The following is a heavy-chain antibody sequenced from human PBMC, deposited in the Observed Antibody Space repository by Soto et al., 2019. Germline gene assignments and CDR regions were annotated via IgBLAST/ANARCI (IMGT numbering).Heavy chain of an antibody. CDR2: ISSSGSYT. D-gene: IGHD2-21*02. Sequence: GGSLRLSCAASRFTFTDYYMSWIRQAPGKGLEWVSYISSSGSYTNYADSVKGRFTISRDNAKNSLYLQMNSLRAEDTAVYYCARTYCGGDCYPTPRYYGMDVWGQGTTVTVSS. V-gene: IGHV3-11*06. CDR1: RFTFTDYY. J-gene: IGHJ6*02. CDR3: ARTYCGGDCYPTPRYYGMDV.